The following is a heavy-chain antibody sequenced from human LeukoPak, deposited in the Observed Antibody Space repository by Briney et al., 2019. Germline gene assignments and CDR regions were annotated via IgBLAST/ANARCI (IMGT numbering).Heavy chain of an antibody. V-gene: IGHV3-23*01. Sequence: GGSLRLSCAASGLTFSSYAMSWVRQAPGKGLEWVSSISGSGSGTFYADSVKGRFTISRDNSKNTLSLQMNSLKAEDTAVYYCAKINSGSYTDYWGQGTLVTVSS. CDR2: ISGSGSGT. J-gene: IGHJ4*02. CDR3: AKINSGSYTDY. D-gene: IGHD1-26*01. CDR1: GLTFSSYA.